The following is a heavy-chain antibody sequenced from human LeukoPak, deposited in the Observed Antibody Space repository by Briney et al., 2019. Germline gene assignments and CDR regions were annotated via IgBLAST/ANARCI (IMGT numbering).Heavy chain of an antibody. CDR2: ISKNGGNT. CDR1: GFTFSWYG. J-gene: IGHJ4*02. Sequence: GGSLRLSCLGSGFTFSWYGMNWVRQAPGRGLEYVSAISKNGGNTYYVDSVKGRFTISRDNSMNTLYLQMNSLRAEDTAVYYCAKDVESGRSADYWGQGTLVTVSS. V-gene: IGHV3-64*04. D-gene: IGHD3-10*01. CDR3: AKDVESGRSADY.